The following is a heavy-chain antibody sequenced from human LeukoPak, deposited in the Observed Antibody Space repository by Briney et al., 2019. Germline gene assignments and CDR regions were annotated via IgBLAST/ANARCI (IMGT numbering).Heavy chain of an antibody. Sequence: PSETLSLTCAVYGGSFSGYYWSWIRQPPGKGLEWIGEINHSGSTNYNPSLKSRVTISVDTSKNQFSLKLSSVTAADTAVYYCARGMTYYYDSSVRPYNWFDPWGQGTLVTVSS. D-gene: IGHD3-22*01. CDR2: INHSGST. CDR3: ARGMTYYYDSSVRPYNWFDP. V-gene: IGHV4-34*01. J-gene: IGHJ5*02. CDR1: GGSFSGYY.